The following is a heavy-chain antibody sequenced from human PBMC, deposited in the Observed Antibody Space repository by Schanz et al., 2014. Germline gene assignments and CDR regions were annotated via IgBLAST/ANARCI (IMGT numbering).Heavy chain of an antibody. V-gene: IGHV4-4*02. CDR3: ARGLRPFAELSAY. J-gene: IGHJ4*02. CDR1: GGSISSSDW. CDR2: IYHSGSS. D-gene: IGHD3-10*01. Sequence: QVQLQESGPGLVKPSGTLSLTCAVSGGSISSSDWCSWVRQPPGKGLEWIGEIYHSGSSDYNPSLKSRVTISVDTSKSQFSLKLSSVTAADTAVYYCARGLRPFAELSAYWGQGTLVTVSS.